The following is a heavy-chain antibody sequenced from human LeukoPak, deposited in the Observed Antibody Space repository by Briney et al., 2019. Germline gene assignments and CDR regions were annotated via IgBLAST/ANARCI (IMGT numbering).Heavy chain of an antibody. CDR2: LYYNGNT. Sequence: SETLSLTCTVSGVSISSYYWSWIRRTPGKGLEWIGYLYYNGNTNHNPSLNSRVTISVDTSKNQFSLKLSSVTAADTAVYYCALNLERSYYFDYWGQGTLVTVSS. V-gene: IGHV4-59*01. D-gene: IGHD3-3*01. CDR1: GVSISSYY. J-gene: IGHJ4*02. CDR3: ALNLERSYYFDY.